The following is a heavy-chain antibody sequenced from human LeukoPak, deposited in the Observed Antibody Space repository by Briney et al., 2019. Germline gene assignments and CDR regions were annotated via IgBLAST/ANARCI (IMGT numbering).Heavy chain of an antibody. CDR1: EFTFSSYA. CDR3: AKILGESPRWFDP. J-gene: IGHJ5*02. CDR2: ISGRGGST. D-gene: IGHD3-10*01. Sequence: GGSLRLSCAASEFTFSSYAMNWVRQAPGKGLEWVSSISGRGGSTYYADTVKGRFTISRDNAKNMLYLQMNSLRADDTAVYYCAKILGESPRWFDPWGQGTLVTVSS. V-gene: IGHV3-23*01.